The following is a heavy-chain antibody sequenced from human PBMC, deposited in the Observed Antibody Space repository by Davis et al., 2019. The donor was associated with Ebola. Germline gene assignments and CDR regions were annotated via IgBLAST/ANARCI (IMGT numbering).Heavy chain of an antibody. CDR2: IYYSGIT. CDR1: GCPISSYY. Sequence: PSDTLSPTCPPPGCPISSYYWSWTAQLPGKGLEWSGFIYYSGITNYNPSLKSRVTISVDTSKNQFSLKLSSVTAAETAVYYCARVTKSSGGYYYYYGMDVWGQGTTVTVSS. D-gene: IGHD3-3*01. J-gene: IGHJ6*02. CDR3: ARVTKSSGGYYYYYGMDV. V-gene: IGHV4-59*01.